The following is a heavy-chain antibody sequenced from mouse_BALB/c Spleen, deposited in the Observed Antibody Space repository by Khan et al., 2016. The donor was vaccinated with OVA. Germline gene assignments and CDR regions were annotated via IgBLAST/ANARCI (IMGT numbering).Heavy chain of an antibody. CDR2: ISGDSSTI. D-gene: IGHD1-1*01. V-gene: IGHV5-17*02. J-gene: IGHJ2*01. Sequence: EVELVESGGGLVQPGGSRKLSCAASGFTFNNYGMHWVRQAPEKGLEWVAYISGDSSTIYYTDTVKGRFTISRENPKNTLSLQMTSLMSEDTAMYYCATSYYYGYYFDYWGPGTTLTVSS. CDR3: ATSYYYGYYFDY. CDR1: GFTFNNYG.